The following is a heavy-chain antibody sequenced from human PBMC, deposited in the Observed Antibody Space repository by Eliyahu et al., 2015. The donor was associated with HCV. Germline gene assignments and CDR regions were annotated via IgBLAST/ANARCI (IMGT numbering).Heavy chain of an antibody. V-gene: IGHV3-33*01. J-gene: IGHJ6*02. D-gene: IGHD3-3*01. CDR2: IWYDGSNK. Sequence: QVQLVESGGGVVQPGRSLRLSXAASGFTFSSYGMXWVRQAPGKGLEWVAVIWYDGSNKYYADSVKGRFTISRDNSKNTLYLQMNSLRAEDTAVYYCARSPHDYYDFYYYYYYGMDVWGQGTTVTVSS. CDR1: GFTFSSYG. CDR3: ARSPHDYYDFYYYYYYGMDV.